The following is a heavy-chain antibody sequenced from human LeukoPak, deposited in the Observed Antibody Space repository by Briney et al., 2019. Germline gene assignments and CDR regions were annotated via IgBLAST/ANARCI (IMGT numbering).Heavy chain of an antibody. Sequence: GGSLRLSCAASGFTFSSYWMSWVRQAPGKGLEWVANIKQDGSEKYYVDSVKGRFTISRDNAKNSLYLQMNSLRAEDTAVYYCASLGPVGARNAFDIWGQGTMVTVSS. CDR2: IKQDGSEK. CDR1: GFTFSSYW. CDR3: ASLGPVGARNAFDI. J-gene: IGHJ3*02. V-gene: IGHV3-7*01. D-gene: IGHD1-26*01.